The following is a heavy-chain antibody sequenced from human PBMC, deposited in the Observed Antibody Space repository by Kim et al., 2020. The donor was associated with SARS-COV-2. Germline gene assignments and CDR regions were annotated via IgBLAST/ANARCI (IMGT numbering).Heavy chain of an antibody. D-gene: IGHD6-13*01. V-gene: IGHV3-23*01. CDR3: ADLRIAASISGMDV. Sequence: GKGRVTISRGNAKTTLYLQMNNLRAEDTAVYYCADLRIAASISGMDVWGQGTTVTVSS. J-gene: IGHJ6*02.